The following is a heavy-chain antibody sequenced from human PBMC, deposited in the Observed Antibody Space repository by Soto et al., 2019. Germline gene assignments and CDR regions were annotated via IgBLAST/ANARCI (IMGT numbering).Heavy chain of an antibody. D-gene: IGHD3-3*01. Sequence: SETLSLTCAVYGGSFSGYYWSWIRQPPGKGLEWIGEIHYSGNADYYPSLKSRVTISPDTSKNQFSLKLSSVTAADTALYFCARGPVSGYYDYWSQGTLVT. CDR2: IHYSGNA. J-gene: IGHJ4*02. V-gene: IGHV4-34*01. CDR3: ARGPVSGYYDY. CDR1: GGSFSGYY.